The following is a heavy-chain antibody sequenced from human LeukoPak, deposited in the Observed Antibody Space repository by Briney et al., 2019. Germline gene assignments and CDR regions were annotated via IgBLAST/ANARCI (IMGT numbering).Heavy chain of an antibody. D-gene: IGHD2-15*01. J-gene: IGHJ4*02. Sequence: SLRLSXXASXFTXSSYAMSWVRQAPGKGLEWVSVISGSGDNTYYADSVQGRFTISRDNSKSTLCLQMNSLRAEDTAVYYCAKQLGYCSDGSCYFPYWGQGTLVTVSS. CDR1: XFTXSSYA. V-gene: IGHV3-23*01. CDR2: ISGSGDNT. CDR3: AKQLGYCSDGSCYFPY.